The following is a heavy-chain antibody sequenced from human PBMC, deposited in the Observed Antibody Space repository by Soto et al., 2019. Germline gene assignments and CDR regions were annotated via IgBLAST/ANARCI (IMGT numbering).Heavy chain of an antibody. CDR2: ISYNGGSK. J-gene: IGHJ4*02. CDR3: ARVGSGSGLDY. V-gene: IGHV3-64*01. D-gene: IGHD6-19*01. CDR1: GFTCSSYS. Sequence: EVQLVESGGGLVQPGGSLRLSCVASGFTCSSYSMHWVRQAPGKGLEFVSVISYNGGSKYYANSVKGRFTISRDDSKNTLYLQMGSLRAENMAVYYGARVGSGSGLDYWGQGTLVTVSS.